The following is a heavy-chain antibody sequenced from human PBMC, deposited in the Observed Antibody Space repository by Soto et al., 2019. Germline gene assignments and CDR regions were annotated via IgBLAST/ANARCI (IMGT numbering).Heavy chain of an antibody. Sequence: GVSLRLSCAASGFTFSSYGMHWVRQAPGKGLEGVAVISYDGTNKFYADSVKGRFTISRDNSKSTLYLQVDSLRPEDAAVYYFARDPKTSGSQHWAFNYFDSWGQGT. V-gene: IGHV3-30*03. CDR3: ARDPKTSGSQHWAFNYFDS. D-gene: IGHD2-15*01. CDR1: GFTFSSYG. J-gene: IGHJ4*02. CDR2: ISYDGTNK.